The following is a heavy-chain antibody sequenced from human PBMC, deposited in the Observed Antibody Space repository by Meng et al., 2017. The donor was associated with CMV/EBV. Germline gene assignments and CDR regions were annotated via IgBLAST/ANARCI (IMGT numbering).Heavy chain of an antibody. J-gene: IGHJ4*02. CDR1: GFTFSSYG. CDR3: AKDGYSGYDYDY. CDR2: IRYDGSNK. Sequence: GGSLRLSCAASGFTFSSYGTHWVRQAPGKGLEWVAFIRYDGSNKYYADSVKGRFTISRDNSKNTLYLQMNSLRAEDTAVYYCAKDGYSGYDYDYWGQGTLVTVSS. D-gene: IGHD5-12*01. V-gene: IGHV3-30*02.